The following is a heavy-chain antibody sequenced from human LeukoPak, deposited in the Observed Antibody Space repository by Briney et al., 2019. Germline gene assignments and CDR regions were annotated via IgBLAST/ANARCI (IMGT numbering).Heavy chain of an antibody. CDR1: GFTFGDYA. J-gene: IGHJ6*03. CDR2: IRSKAYGGTT. CDR3: TRDQPIDSSSWYYYYYYYMDV. V-gene: IGHV3-49*03. D-gene: IGHD6-13*01. Sequence: GGPLRLSCTASGFTFGDYAMSWFRQAPGKGLEWVGFIRSKAYGGTTEYAASVKGRFTISRDDSKSIAYLQMNSLKTEDTAVYYCTRDQPIDSSSWYYYYYYYMDVWGKGTTVTVSS.